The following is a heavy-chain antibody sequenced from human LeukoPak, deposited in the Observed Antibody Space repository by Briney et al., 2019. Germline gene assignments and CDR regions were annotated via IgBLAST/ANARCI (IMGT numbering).Heavy chain of an antibody. Sequence: SETLSLTCSVSGGSFTNYYWTWIRQPAGKGLEWIGRIYTSGSTNYNPSLKSRVTISVDTSKSQFSLRLNSVTAADTAVYYCARTRSYGDYADYWGQGTLVAVSS. J-gene: IGHJ4*02. CDR2: IYTSGST. D-gene: IGHD4-17*01. CDR3: ARTRSYGDYADY. CDR1: GGSFTNYY. V-gene: IGHV4-4*07.